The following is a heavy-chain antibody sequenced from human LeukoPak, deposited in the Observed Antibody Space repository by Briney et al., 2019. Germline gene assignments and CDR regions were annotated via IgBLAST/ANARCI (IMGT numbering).Heavy chain of an antibody. V-gene: IGHV3-15*01. CDR3: STPQYTAYSDY. J-gene: IGHJ4*02. CDR1: GITFSNAW. Sequence: PGGSLRLSCTASGITFSNAWMTWVRQAPGKGLEWIGLIKSVTDGATADYPAPVKGRFTISRDESKNTVYLQMNSLKTEDTGVYYCSTPQYTAYSDYWGQGTPVTVSS. CDR2: IKSVTDGATA. D-gene: IGHD2-2*02.